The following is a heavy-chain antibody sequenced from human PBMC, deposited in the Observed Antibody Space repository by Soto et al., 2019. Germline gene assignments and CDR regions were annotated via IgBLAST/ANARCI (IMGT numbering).Heavy chain of an antibody. CDR1: GFTFSSYG. D-gene: IGHD3-22*01. Sequence: QVQLVESGGGVVQPGRSLRLSCAASGFTFSSYGMHWVHQAPGKGLEWVAVIWYDGSNKYYADSVKGRFTISRDNSKNTLYLQMNSLRAEDTAVYYCARDKRYYDSSGYYYGDWYFDLWGRGTLVTVSS. V-gene: IGHV3-33*01. CDR3: ARDKRYYDSSGYYYGDWYFDL. CDR2: IWYDGSNK. J-gene: IGHJ2*01.